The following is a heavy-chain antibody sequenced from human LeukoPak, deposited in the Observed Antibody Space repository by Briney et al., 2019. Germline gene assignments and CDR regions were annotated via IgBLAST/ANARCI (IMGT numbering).Heavy chain of an antibody. CDR3: ARHGRGYSYGKIDY. V-gene: IGHV4-39*01. D-gene: IGHD5-18*01. Sequence: SETLSLTCTVSGGSISSSSYYWGWIRQPPGKALEWIGSIYYSGSTYYNPSLKSRVTISVDTSKNQFSLKLSSVTAADTAVYYCARHGRGYSYGKIDYWGQGTLVTVSS. J-gene: IGHJ4*02. CDR1: GGSISSSSYY. CDR2: IYYSGST.